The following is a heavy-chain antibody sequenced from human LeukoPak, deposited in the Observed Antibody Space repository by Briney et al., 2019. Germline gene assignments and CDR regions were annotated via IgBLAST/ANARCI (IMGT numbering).Heavy chain of an antibody. Sequence: ASVKVSCKASGYTFTGYYMHWVRQAPGQGLEWMGRINPNSGGTNYAQKFQGRVTMTRDTSISTAYMELSRLRSDDTAVYYCARGPGSLEWFRYYYYYYMDVWGKGTTVTVSS. CDR3: ARGPGSLEWFRYYYYYYMDV. V-gene: IGHV1-2*06. CDR1: GYTFTGYY. J-gene: IGHJ6*03. D-gene: IGHD3-3*01. CDR2: INPNSGGT.